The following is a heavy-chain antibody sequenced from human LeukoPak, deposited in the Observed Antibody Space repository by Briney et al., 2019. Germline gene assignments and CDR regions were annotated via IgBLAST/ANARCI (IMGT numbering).Heavy chain of an antibody. Sequence: ASVKVSCKASGYTFTSYDINWVRQATGQGLEWMGWMNPNSGNTGYAQKFQGRVTITRNTSISTAYMELRSLRSDDTAVYYCAREHYYGSGSPIDYWGQGTLVTVSS. CDR2: MNPNSGNT. J-gene: IGHJ4*02. D-gene: IGHD3-10*01. CDR3: AREHYYGSGSPIDY. V-gene: IGHV1-8*03. CDR1: GYTFTSYD.